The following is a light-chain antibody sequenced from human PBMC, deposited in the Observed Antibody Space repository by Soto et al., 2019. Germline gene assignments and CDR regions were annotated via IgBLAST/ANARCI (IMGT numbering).Light chain of an antibody. CDR1: QDIRTS. CDR2: GAS. V-gene: IGKV1-33*01. Sequence: DIKMTQSPSSLSASVGARVSITCQASQDIRTSLSWFQQKPGRAPKLLIYGASNLETAVPSRFRGRGSGTDFNFTITSLQPEDIATYYCQQYDNLPPFTVGPGTKVDIK. J-gene: IGKJ3*01. CDR3: QQYDNLPPFT.